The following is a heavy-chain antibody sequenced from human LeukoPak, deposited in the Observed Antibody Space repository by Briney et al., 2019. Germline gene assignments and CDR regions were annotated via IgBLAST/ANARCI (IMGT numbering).Heavy chain of an antibody. D-gene: IGHD3-9*01. CDR2: ISGSGGST. CDR1: GFTFGSYA. Sequence: GGSLRLSCAASGFTFGSYAMSWVRQAPGKGLEWVSAISGSGGSTYYADSVKGRFTISRDNSKNTLYLQMNSLRAEDTAVYYCANGPYYDILTGYYPRYYYYGMDVWGQGTTVTVSS. CDR3: ANGPYYDILTGYYPRYYYYGMDV. V-gene: IGHV3-23*01. J-gene: IGHJ6*02.